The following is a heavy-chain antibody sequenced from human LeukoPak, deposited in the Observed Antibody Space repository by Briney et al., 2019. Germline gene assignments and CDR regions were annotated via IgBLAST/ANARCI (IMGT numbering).Heavy chain of an antibody. CDR3: ARDRRGLDFYDAFDI. CDR2: IYYSGST. J-gene: IGHJ3*02. Sequence: SETLSLTCTVSGGSISSRTYYWSWIRQHPGKGLEWIGYIYYSGSTYYNPSLKSRLSISVDTSKNHFSLKLSSVTAADTAVYFCARDRRGLDFYDAFDIWGQGTMVTVSS. D-gene: IGHD2/OR15-2a*01. CDR1: GGSISSRTYY. V-gene: IGHV4-31*03.